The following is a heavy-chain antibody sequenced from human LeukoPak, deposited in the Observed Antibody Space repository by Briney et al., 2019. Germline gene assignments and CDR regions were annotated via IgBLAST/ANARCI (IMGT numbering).Heavy chain of an antibody. CDR2: INHSGST. V-gene: IGHV4-34*01. Sequence: SETLSLTCAVYGGSFSGYYWSWIRQPPGKGLEWIGEINHSGSTNYNPSLKSRVTISVDASKNQFSLKLSSVTAADTAVYYCARRGHHLVDDYWGQGTLVTVSS. D-gene: IGHD3-10*01. J-gene: IGHJ4*02. CDR3: ARRGHHLVDDY. CDR1: GGSFSGYY.